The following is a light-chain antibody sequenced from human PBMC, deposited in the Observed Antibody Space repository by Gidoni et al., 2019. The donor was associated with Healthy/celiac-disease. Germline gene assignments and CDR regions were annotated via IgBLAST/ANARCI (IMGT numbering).Light chain of an antibody. V-gene: IGKV1-9*01. CDR3: QQANSHLALT. CDR1: QDICSQ. CDR2: DAF. J-gene: IGKJ4*01. Sequence: DIQLTQSPSFLSASVGDRVTITCRASQDICSQIAWYQQKPGKAPTLLIYDAFILQSGVTSVRSGSGSGTEFSLTISSLQPGDFATYYCQQANSHLALTFGGGTKVDI.